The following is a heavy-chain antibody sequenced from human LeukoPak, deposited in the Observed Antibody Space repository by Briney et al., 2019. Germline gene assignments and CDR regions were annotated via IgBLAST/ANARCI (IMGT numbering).Heavy chain of an antibody. CDR1: GDSISDKYW. CDR2: VYRSGGT. Sequence: SETLSLTCAVSGDSISDKYWWRWVRQFPDKGLEWIGEVYRSGGTSYNPSLKSRVTVSIDYSKNQFSLNLRSVTAADTAVYYCGRHANGDSSAAFDLWGQGTMVFVPS. D-gene: IGHD2-8*01. J-gene: IGHJ3*01. CDR3: GRHANGDSSAAFDL. V-gene: IGHV4-4*02.